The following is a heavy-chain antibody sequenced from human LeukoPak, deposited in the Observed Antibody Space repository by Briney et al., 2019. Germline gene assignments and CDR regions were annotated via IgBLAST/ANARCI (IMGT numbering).Heavy chain of an antibody. J-gene: IGHJ4*02. CDR1: GLTISRNW. Sequence: GGSLRLSCAASGLTISRNWMSWVRQAPGKGLEWVANINQDGSARDYVDSVRGRFIISRDNPKNSLFLQMNSLRAEDTALYYCARHDCSSTSCSQSLDYWGRGTLVTVSS. CDR2: INQDGSAR. D-gene: IGHD2-2*01. CDR3: ARHDCSSTSCSQSLDY. V-gene: IGHV3-7*01.